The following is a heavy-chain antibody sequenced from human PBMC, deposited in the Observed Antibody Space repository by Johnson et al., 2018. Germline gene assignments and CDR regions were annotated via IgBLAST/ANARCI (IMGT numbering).Heavy chain of an antibody. Sequence: QVQLVQSGAEVKKPGASVKVSCKASGYSFTSYDINWVRQATGQGLEWMGWMNPNSGTTDYAQKFQGRVTMTRNTSIGQAYLELSNLRSEDTAVYYCARGAKYQLVFDVFDILGPGTMVTVSS. V-gene: IGHV1-8*01. J-gene: IGHJ3*02. CDR2: MNPNSGTT. CDR3: ARGAKYQLVFDVFDI. CDR1: GYSFTSYD. D-gene: IGHD2-2*01.